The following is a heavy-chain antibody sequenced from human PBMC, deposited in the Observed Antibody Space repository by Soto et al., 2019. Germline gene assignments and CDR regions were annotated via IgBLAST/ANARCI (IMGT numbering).Heavy chain of an antibody. V-gene: IGHV4-31*03. CDR1: GGSISSGGYY. CDR3: ARPQNHDAFDI. Sequence: SETLSLTCTVSGGSISSGGYYWSWIRQHPGKGLEWIGYIYYSGSTYYSPSLKSRVTITVDTSKNQFSLKLSSVTAADKDVYYCARPQNHDAFDISGPGTIVTV. CDR2: IYYSGST. D-gene: IGHD1-1*01. J-gene: IGHJ3*02.